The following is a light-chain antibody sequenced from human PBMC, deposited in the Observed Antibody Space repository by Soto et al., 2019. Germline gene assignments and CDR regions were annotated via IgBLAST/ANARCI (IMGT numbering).Light chain of an antibody. CDR3: QQYNNWPPIT. Sequence: EIVLTQSPATLSLSPGERATLSCRASQSVRSNYLAWYQQKPGQAPTLLIYGASSRATGIPARFSGSGSGTEFTLAISSLQSEDFAVYYCQQYNNWPPITFGQGTRLEIK. CDR1: QSVRSN. V-gene: IGKV3D-15*01. CDR2: GAS. J-gene: IGKJ5*01.